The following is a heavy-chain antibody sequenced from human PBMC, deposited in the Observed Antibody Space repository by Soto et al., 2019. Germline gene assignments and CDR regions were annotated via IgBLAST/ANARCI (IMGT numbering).Heavy chain of an antibody. D-gene: IGHD2-15*01. Sequence: QVQLVQSGAEVKKPGASVKISCKASGDTFTSYYMHWVRQAPGQGLEWMGIINPSGDTSYAQKFQVRVTMTRDTSTSTVYMELSSLRSEDTAVYYCARVYCSGGGCYGIDYWGQGTLVTVSS. J-gene: IGHJ4*02. CDR1: GDTFTSYY. CDR3: ARVYCSGGGCYGIDY. CDR2: INPSGDT. V-gene: IGHV1-46*01.